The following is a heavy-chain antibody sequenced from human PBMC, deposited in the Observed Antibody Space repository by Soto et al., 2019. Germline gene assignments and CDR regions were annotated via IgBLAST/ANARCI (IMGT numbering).Heavy chain of an antibody. CDR1: GFTFSSYA. CDR2: ISGTGGST. V-gene: IGHV3-23*01. J-gene: IGHJ5*02. CDR3: ARPIYGSGSYNWFDP. Sequence: GGSLRLSCAASGFTFSSYAMSWVRQAPGKGLEWVSDISGTGGSTHYADSVKGRFTVSRDNSKNTLYLQMNSLRAEDTAVYYCARPIYGSGSYNWFDPWGQGTLVTVSS. D-gene: IGHD3-10*01.